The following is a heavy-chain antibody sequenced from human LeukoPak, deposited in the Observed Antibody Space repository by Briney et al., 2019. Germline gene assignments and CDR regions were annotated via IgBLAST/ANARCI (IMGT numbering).Heavy chain of an antibody. J-gene: IGHJ4*02. CDR1: GFTFSSYA. D-gene: IGHD6-19*01. V-gene: IGHV3-30-3*01. CDR3: ARDWSSGWYDY. Sequence: QPGRSLRLSCAASGFTFSSYAMHWVRQAPGKGLEWVAVISYDGSNKYYADSVKGRFTISRDNSKNTLHLQMNSLRAEDTAVYYCARDWSSGWYDYWGQGTLVTVSS. CDR2: ISYDGSNK.